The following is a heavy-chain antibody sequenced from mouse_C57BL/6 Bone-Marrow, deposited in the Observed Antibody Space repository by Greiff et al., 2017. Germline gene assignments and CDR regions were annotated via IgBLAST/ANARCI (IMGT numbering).Heavy chain of an antibody. CDR2: IRLKSDNYAT. V-gene: IGHV6-3*01. D-gene: IGHD1-1*01. CDR1: GFTFSNYW. Sequence: MLVESGGGLVQPGGSMKLSCVASGFTFSNYWMNWVRQSPEKGLEWVAQIRLKSDNYATHYAESVKGRFTISRDDSKSSVYLQMNNLRAEDTGIYYCIGSSWFAYWGQGTLVTVSA. CDR3: IGSSWFAY. J-gene: IGHJ3*01.